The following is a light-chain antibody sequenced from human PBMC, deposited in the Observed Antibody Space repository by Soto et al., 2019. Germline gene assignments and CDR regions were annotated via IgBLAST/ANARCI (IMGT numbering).Light chain of an antibody. V-gene: IGLV3-21*04. CDR2: YDS. J-gene: IGLJ2*01. Sequence: YELTQPPSVSVAPGKTAKITCGGNNIGSKSVHWYQQKPGQAPVLVIYYDSDRPSGIPERLSGSNSGSTATLTISRVEAGDEADYYCQVWDISSDVIFGGGTKLTVL. CDR3: QVWDISSDVI. CDR1: NIGSKS.